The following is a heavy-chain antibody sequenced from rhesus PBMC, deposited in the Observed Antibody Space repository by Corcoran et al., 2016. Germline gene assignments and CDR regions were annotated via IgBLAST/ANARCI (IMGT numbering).Heavy chain of an antibody. D-gene: IGHD4-29*01. Sequence: QVQLQQWGEGLVKPSETLSLTCAVYGGSVSGYWWGWIRPPPGKGLEWIGRIRSGGSTNYNPSLQSRVTISIDKSKNQFSLKLSAVTAADTAVYYCARLTTGAATGSYFDYWGQGVLVTVSS. J-gene: IGHJ4*01. CDR3: ARLTTGAATGSYFDY. CDR1: GGSVSGYW. V-gene: IGHV4-160*01. CDR2: IRSGGST.